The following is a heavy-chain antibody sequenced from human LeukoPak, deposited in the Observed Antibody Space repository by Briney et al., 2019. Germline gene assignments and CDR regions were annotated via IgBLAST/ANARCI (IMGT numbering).Heavy chain of an antibody. CDR1: GFIFSSYG. CDR3: AKVTGDYSDTSGAFDY. J-gene: IGHJ4*02. Sequence: GGSLRLSCAASGFIFSSYGMHWVRQAPAKGLEWVARIWHDGSNDDYADSVKGRFTVSRDNSKNTLYLQMNSLRAEDTAIYYCAKVTGDYSDTSGAFDYWGQGTLVTVSS. V-gene: IGHV3-33*06. D-gene: IGHD3-22*01. CDR2: IWHDGSND.